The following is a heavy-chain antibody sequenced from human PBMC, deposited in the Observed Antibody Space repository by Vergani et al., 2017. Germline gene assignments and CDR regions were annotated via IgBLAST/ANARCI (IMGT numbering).Heavy chain of an antibody. CDR3: AREVDYGDYFFFDK. CDR2: INAGNGNT. Sequence: QVQLVQSGAEVKKPGASVKVSCKASGYTFTSYAMHWVRQAPGQRLEWMGWINAGNGNTKYSQKFQGRVTITRDTSASTAYMELSSLRSEDTAVYYCAREVDYGDYFFFDKWGQGTLVTVSS. J-gene: IGHJ4*02. CDR1: GYTFTSYA. V-gene: IGHV1-3*01. D-gene: IGHD4-17*01.